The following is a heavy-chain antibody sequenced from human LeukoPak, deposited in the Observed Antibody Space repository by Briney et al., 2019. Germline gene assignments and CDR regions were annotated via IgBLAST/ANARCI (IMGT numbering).Heavy chain of an antibody. CDR2: ISGSGGST. Sequence: GRSLRLSCAASGFTFSSYAMSWVRQAPGKGLEWVSAISGSGGSTYSADSVKGRFTISRDNSKNTLYLQMNNLRAEDTAVYYCARVGGGWLQLEWFDPWGQGTLVTVSS. J-gene: IGHJ5*02. CDR1: GFTFSSYA. D-gene: IGHD5-24*01. CDR3: ARVGGGWLQLEWFDP. V-gene: IGHV3-23*01.